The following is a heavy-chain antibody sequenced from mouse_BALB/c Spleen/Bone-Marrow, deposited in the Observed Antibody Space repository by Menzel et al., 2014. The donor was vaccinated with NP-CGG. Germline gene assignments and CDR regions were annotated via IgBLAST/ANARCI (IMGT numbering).Heavy chain of an antibody. CDR3: ASHYYDSSPFAY. J-gene: IGHJ3*01. CDR1: GFTFSSYT. D-gene: IGHD1-1*01. CDR2: ISNGGGSI. Sequence: EVKLVDSGGGLVQPGGSLKLSCAASGFTFSSYTMSWVRQTPEKRLVWVAYISNGGGSIYYPDTVKGRFTISRDNDKNTLYLQMSSLKSEDTAMYYCASHYYDSSPFAYWGQGTLVTVSA. V-gene: IGHV5-12-2*01.